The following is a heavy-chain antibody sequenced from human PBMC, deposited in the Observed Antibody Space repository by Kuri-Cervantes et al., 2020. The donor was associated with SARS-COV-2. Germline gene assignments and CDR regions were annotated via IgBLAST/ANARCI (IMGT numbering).Heavy chain of an antibody. CDR2: ISAYNGNT. V-gene: IGHV1-18*01. CDR1: GYTFTSYG. D-gene: IGHD3-10*01. CDR3: ARVANLWWFGELLSDAFDI. J-gene: IGHJ3*02. Sequence: ASVKVSCKASGYTFTSYGISWVRQAPGQGLEWMGWISAYNGNTTYAQKLQGRATMTTDTSTSTAYMELRSLRSDDTAVYYCARVANLWWFGELLSDAFDIWGQGTMVTVSS.